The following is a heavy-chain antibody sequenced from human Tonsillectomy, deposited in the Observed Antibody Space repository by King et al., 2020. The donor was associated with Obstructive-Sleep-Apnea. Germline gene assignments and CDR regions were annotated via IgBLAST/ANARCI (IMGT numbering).Heavy chain of an antibody. V-gene: IGHV3-15*01. CDR3: TTDINSWYVYYYGMDV. J-gene: IGHJ6*02. D-gene: IGHD6-13*01. CDR2: IKSKTDGGTT. Sequence: VQLVESGGGLVKPGGSLRLSCAASGFTFSNAWMSWVRQAPGKGLEWVGRIKSKTDGGTTDYAAPVKGRFTISRDDSKNTLYLQMNSLKTEDTAVYYCTTDINSWYVYYYGMDVWGQGTTVTVSS. CDR1: GFTFSNAW.